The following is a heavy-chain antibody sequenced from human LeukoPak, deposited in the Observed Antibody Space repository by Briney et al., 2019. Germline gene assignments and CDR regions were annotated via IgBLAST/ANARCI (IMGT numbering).Heavy chain of an antibody. J-gene: IGHJ4*02. D-gene: IGHD1-14*01. CDR2: ISDNGGRT. CDR1: GFTFSSYS. V-gene: IGHV3-23*01. CDR3: AKDFGRNLGGPGY. Sequence: GGSLRLSCAASGFTFSSYSMNWVRQAPGGGLEWVSGISDNGGRTYYADSVKGRFAISRDDSKSTLYLQMNSLRGEDTAVYYCAKDFGRNLGGPGYWGRGTLVIVSS.